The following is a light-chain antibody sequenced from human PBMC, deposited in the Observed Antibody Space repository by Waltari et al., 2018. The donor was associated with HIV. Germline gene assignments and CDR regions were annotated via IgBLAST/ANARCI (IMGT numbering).Light chain of an antibody. CDR1: SGHSKYA. CDR3: QTWDTGIQV. V-gene: IGLV4-69*01. CDR2: LSTNGSH. J-gene: IGLJ3*02. Sequence: QVVLTQSPSASASLGASVKLTCTLSSGHSKYAIAWHQQQPEKGPRYLLRLSTNGSHTKGDGIPVRFSGSSSGAERYLVISSLQSEDEADYYCQTWDTGIQVFGGGTKLTVL.